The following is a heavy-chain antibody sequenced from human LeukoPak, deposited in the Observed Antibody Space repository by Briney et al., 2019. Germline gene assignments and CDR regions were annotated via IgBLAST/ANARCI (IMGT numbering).Heavy chain of an antibody. D-gene: IGHD4-23*01. CDR1: GFTFSTYS. CDR3: ARDLDYGDNSGYFDF. V-gene: IGHV3-21*01. Sequence: GGSLRLSCAASGFTFSTYSMNWVRQAPGKGLEWVSAISSNSTYIYYADSVRGQLTISRDNAKNSLYLQMKSLRAEDTAVYYCARDLDYGDNSGYFDFWGQGTLVTVSS. J-gene: IGHJ4*02. CDR2: ISSNSTYI.